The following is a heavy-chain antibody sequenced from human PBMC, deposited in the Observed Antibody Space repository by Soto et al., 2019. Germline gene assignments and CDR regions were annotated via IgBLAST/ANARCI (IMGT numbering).Heavy chain of an antibody. V-gene: IGHV4-34*01. Sequence: SETLSLTCAVYGGSFSGYYWSWIRQPPGKGLEWIGEINHSGSTNYNPSLKSRVTISVDTSKNQFSLKLSSVTAADTAVYYCARGGRYYYGSGMPYYYYGMDVWGQGTTVTVSS. CDR1: GGSFSGYY. CDR3: ARGGRYYYGSGMPYYYYGMDV. CDR2: INHSGST. D-gene: IGHD3-10*01. J-gene: IGHJ6*02.